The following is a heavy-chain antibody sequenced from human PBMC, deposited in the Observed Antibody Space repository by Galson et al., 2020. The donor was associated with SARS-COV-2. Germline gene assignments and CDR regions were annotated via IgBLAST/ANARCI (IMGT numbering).Heavy chain of an antibody. CDR3: ATLGYSYGKIYYYYGMDV. CDR2: IYYSGST. V-gene: IGHV4-39*01. J-gene: IGHJ6*02. D-gene: IGHD5-18*01. CDR1: GGSISSSSYY. Sequence: SQTLSLTCTVSGGSISSSSYYWGWIRQPPGKGLEWIGSIYYSGSTYYNPSLKSRVTISVDTSKNQFSLKLSSVTAADTAVYYCATLGYSYGKIYYYYGMDVWGQGTTVTVSS.